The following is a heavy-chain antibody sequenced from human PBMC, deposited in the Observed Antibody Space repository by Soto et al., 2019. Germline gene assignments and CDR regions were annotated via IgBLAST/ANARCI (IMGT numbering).Heavy chain of an antibody. CDR1: GFTFKPHA. V-gene: IGHV3-64D*06. J-gene: IGHJ6*02. D-gene: IGHD6-19*01. CDR3: VKGRAKHCSGRTCGLWMDL. Sequence: GGSLRLSCSASGFTFKPHAMHWVRQAPGKGLEYVSSIHTGGETTFYADAVKGRFIVSRDNSNNTLDLQMTSLKYEDSGVYYCVKGRAKHCSGRTCGLWMDLWGQGTTVTVSS. CDR2: IHTGGETT.